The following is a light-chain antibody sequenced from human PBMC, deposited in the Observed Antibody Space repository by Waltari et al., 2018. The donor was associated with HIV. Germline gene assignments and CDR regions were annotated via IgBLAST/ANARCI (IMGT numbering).Light chain of an antibody. CDR1: SSNVQINS. CDR2: EDG. CDR3: ACWDDTLPDPV. J-gene: IGLJ1*01. Sequence: QSVLTQPLPVSGAPGQRVAISCSGSSSNVQINSVYWYQQFPGPAPKLVQHEDGHRPPGIPDRFSGAKSGTSASLVISVLHSDDEADYYCACWDDTLPDPVFGTGTTVTVL. V-gene: IGLV1-44*01.